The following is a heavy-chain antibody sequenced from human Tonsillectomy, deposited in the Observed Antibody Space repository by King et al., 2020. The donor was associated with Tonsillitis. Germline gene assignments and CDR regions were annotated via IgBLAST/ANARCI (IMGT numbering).Heavy chain of an antibody. J-gene: IGHJ4*02. V-gene: IGHV3-23*04. CDR2: ISGSGGST. Sequence: VQLVESGGGLVQPGGSLRLSCAASGFTFSSYAMSWVRQAPGKGLEWVSVISGSGGSTYYADSVKGRFTISRDNSKNTLYLQMNSLRAEDTAVYYCSKAFSRESYYDYWGQRTLVTVSS. CDR3: SKAFSRESYYDY. D-gene: IGHD3-10*01. CDR1: GFTFSSYA.